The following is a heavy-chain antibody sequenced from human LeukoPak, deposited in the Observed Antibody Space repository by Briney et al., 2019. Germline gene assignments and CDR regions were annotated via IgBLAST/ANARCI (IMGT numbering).Heavy chain of an antibody. CDR2: IQFDGSDK. CDR3: ADLRLRFDY. J-gene: IGHJ4*02. D-gene: IGHD2-21*01. CDR1: GFTFSNYG. Sequence: HPGGSLRLSCAASGFTFSNYGMHWVRQAPGKGLEWVAFIQFDGSDKYYADSVKGRFSISRDNSKSTLYLQMNSLRAEDTAVYYCADLRLRFDYWGQGTLVTVSS. V-gene: IGHV3-30*02.